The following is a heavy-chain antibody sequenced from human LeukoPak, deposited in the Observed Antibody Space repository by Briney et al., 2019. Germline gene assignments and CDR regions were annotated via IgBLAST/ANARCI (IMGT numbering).Heavy chain of an antibody. CDR3: ARALYGSIDY. Sequence: PSETLSLTCTVSGGSVSSGSYYWSWIRQPPGKGLEWIGYIYYSGGTNYNPSLKSRVTISVDTSKNQFSLKLSSVTAADTAVYYCARALYGSIDYWGQGTLVTVSS. D-gene: IGHD4-17*01. CDR2: IYYSGGT. CDR1: GGSVSSGSYY. V-gene: IGHV4-61*01. J-gene: IGHJ4*02.